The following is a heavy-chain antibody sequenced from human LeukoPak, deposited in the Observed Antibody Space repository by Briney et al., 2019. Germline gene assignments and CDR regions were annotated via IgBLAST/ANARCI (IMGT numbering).Heavy chain of an antibody. CDR2: IYYSGST. D-gene: IGHD1-26*01. V-gene: IGHV4-39*01. CDR1: GGSISSSSYY. Sequence: PSETLSLTCTVSGGSISSSSYYWGWIRQPPGKGLEWIGSIYYSGSTYYNPSLKSRVTISVDTSKNQFSLKLSSVTAADTAVYYCARFGTTVQLDDRSGSYSPFFDYWGQGTLVTVSS. CDR3: ARFGTTVQLDDRSGSYSPFFDY. J-gene: IGHJ4*02.